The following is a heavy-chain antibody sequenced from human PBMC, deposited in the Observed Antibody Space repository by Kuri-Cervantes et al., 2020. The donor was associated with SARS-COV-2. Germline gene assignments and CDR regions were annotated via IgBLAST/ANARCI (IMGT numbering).Heavy chain of an antibody. CDR3: ARVKSVVTPDIDY. CDR1: GGSISSSNW. D-gene: IGHD4-23*01. CDR2: IYHSGST. V-gene: IGHV4-4*02. Sequence: SCAVSGGSISSSNWWSWVRQPPGKGLEWIGEIYHSGSTNYNPSLKSRVTISVDKSKNQFSLKLSSVTAADTAVYYCARVKSVVTPDIDYWGQGTLVTVSS. J-gene: IGHJ4*02.